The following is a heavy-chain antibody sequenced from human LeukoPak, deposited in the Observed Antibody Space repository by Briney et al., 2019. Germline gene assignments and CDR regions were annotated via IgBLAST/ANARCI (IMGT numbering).Heavy chain of an antibody. CDR1: GFTFDAYA. V-gene: IGHV3-9*01. Sequence: GGSLRLSCAASGFTFDAYAMHWVRQAPGKGLEWVSGISRNSDSTGYADSVKGRFTISRDNAKNSLSLQMHSLRPEDKALYYCAKPKTTSSGWYFFDTWGQGTLVTVSS. CDR3: AKPKTTSSGWYFFDT. D-gene: IGHD6-19*01. CDR2: ISRNSDST. J-gene: IGHJ4*02.